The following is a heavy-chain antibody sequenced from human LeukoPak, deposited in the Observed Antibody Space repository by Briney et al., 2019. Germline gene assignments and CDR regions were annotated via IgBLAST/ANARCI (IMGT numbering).Heavy chain of an antibody. D-gene: IGHD6-19*01. CDR3: ARAAAVAARLDY. CDR2: ISGYNGDT. CDR1: GYTFDTYV. J-gene: IGHJ4*02. Sequence: ASVKVSCKASGYTFDTYVISWVRQAPGQGLEWMGGISGYNGDTNYAQKFQGRVTMTTDTSTSTAYMEVRSLRSDDTAFYYCARAAAVAARLDYWGRRTLVTVSS. V-gene: IGHV1-18*01.